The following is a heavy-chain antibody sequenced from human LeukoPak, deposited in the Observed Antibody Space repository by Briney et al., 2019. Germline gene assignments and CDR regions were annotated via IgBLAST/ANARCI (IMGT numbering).Heavy chain of an antibody. CDR1: GDSVSSNSAT. CDR2: TYYRSQWYN. J-gene: IGHJ4*02. D-gene: IGHD1-26*01. V-gene: IGHV6-1*01. Sequence: SRTLSLTCAISGDSVSSNSATWNWIRQSPSRGLEWLGRTYYRSQWYNDYAVSVESRMTINPDTSKNQFSLHLNSVTPEDTAVYYCARYSGKRFDYWGQGTLVTASS. CDR3: ARYSGKRFDY.